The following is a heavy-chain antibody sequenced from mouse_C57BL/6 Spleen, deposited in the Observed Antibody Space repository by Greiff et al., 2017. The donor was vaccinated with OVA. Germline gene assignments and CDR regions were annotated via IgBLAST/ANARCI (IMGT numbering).Heavy chain of an antibody. CDR1: GYTFTSYW. Sequence: VKLLESGAELVKPGASVKMSCKASGYTFTSYWITWVKQRPGQGLEWIGDIYPGSGSTNYNEKFKSKATLTVDTSSSTAYMQLSSLTSEDSAVYYCARRVYDAYLDYWGQGTTLTVSS. V-gene: IGHV1-55*01. J-gene: IGHJ2*01. D-gene: IGHD2-3*01. CDR3: ARRVYDAYLDY. CDR2: IYPGSGST.